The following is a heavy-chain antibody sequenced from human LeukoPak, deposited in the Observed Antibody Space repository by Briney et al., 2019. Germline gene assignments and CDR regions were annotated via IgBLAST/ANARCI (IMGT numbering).Heavy chain of an antibody. J-gene: IGHJ4*02. V-gene: IGHV1-8*03. D-gene: IGHD2-2*02. CDR3: ARDSPLGYCSSTSCYTGSI. CDR2: MNPNSGNT. Sequence: ASVKVSCKASGYTYTSYDINWVRQATGQGLEWMGWMNPNSGNTGYAQKFQGRVTITRNTSISTAYMELSSLRSEDTAVYYCARDSPLGYCSSTSCYTGSIWGQGTLVTVSS. CDR1: GYTYTSYD.